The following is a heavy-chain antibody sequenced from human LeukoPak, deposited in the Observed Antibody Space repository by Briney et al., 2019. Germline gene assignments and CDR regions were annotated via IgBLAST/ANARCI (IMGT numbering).Heavy chain of an antibody. V-gene: IGHV1-46*01. CDR1: GYTFTSYY. D-gene: IGHD3-22*01. CDR2: INPSGGST. CDR3: ARDRVSFYYDSSGYLDY. J-gene: IGHJ4*02. Sequence: GASVKVSCKASGYTFTSYYMHWVRQAPGQGLEWMGIINPSGGSTSYAQKFQGRVTMTRDMSTSTVYMELSSLRSEDTAVYYCARDRVSFYYDSSGYLDYWGQGTLVTVSS.